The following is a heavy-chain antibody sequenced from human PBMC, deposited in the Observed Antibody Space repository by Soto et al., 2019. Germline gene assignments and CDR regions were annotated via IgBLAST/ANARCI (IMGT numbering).Heavy chain of an antibody. V-gene: IGHV4-39*01. CDR3: ARQDIVVVPAAMLYYYYGMDV. CDR1: GGSISSSSYY. J-gene: IGHJ6*02. CDR2: IYYSGST. D-gene: IGHD2-2*01. Sequence: SETLSLTCTVSGGSISSSSYYWGWIRQAPGKGLEWIGSIYYSGSTYYNPSLKSRVTISVDTSKNQFSLKLSSVTAADTAVYYCARQDIVVVPAAMLYYYYGMDVWGQGTTVT.